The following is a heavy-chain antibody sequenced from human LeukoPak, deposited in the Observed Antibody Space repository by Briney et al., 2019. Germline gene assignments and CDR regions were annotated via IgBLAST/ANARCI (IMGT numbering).Heavy chain of an antibody. D-gene: IGHD2-2*01. Sequence: SETLSLTCTVSGGSISSYYWSWIRQPPGKGLEWIGYIYYSGSTNYNPSLKSRVTISVDTSKNQFSLKLSSVTAADTVVYYCARLSSQLSDDAFDIWGQGTMVTVSS. J-gene: IGHJ3*02. CDR1: GGSISSYY. CDR2: IYYSGST. CDR3: ARLSSQLSDDAFDI. V-gene: IGHV4-59*08.